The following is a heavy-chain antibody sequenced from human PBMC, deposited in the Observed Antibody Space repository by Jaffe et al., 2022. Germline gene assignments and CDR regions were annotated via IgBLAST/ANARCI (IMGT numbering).Heavy chain of an antibody. Sequence: EVELVESGGGLVQPGGSLRLSCVASGFTFSSYTMNWVRQAPGKGLEWVSNISSTSSAIHYADSVKGRFTISRDNAKKSVYFQMNSLRADDTAVYYCAKCGGGWCQFFDYWGQGSLVTVSS. CDR2: ISSTSSAI. J-gene: IGHJ4*02. CDR1: GFTFSSYT. V-gene: IGHV3-48*01. D-gene: IGHD2-21*01. CDR3: AKCGGGWCQFFDY.